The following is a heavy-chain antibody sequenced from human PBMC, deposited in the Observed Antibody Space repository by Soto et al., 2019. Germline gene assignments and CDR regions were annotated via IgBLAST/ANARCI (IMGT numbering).Heavy chain of an antibody. CDR1: GFTFSSYG. Sequence: QVQLVESGGGVVQPGRSLRLSCAASGFTFSSYGMHWVRQAPGKGLEWVADIWYDGSNKYYADSVKGRFTISRDNSKNTVYLQKNSFRAEDTAMYYCARDLRRRSSSWYGDASDFWGQGTMVTVSS. V-gene: IGHV3-33*01. CDR3: ARDLRRRSSSWYGDASDF. CDR2: IWYDGSNK. J-gene: IGHJ3*01. D-gene: IGHD6-13*01.